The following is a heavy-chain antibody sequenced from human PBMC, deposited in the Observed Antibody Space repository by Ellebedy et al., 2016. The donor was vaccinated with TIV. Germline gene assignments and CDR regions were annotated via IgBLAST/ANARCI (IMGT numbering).Heavy chain of an antibody. Sequence: SQTLSLTCVISGDSVSTDIGWNWIRQSPSRGLEWLGRTYYRSKWNNDYAVSLKSRITFNPYKSKNLFSLQLNSLTPEDTAVYYCARGWFASGMGAWGQGTTVTVSS. CDR3: ARGWFASGMGA. D-gene: IGHD3-10*01. V-gene: IGHV6-1*01. CDR1: GDSVSTDIG. J-gene: IGHJ6*02. CDR2: TYYRSKWNN.